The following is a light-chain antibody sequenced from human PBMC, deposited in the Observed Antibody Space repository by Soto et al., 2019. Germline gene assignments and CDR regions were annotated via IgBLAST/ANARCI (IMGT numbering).Light chain of an antibody. J-gene: IGLJ2*01. Sequence: QSVLTQPPSVSGSPGQSVTNSCTGTSSDVGSYNRVSWYQQPPGTAPKLMIYEVSNRPSGVPDRFSGSKSGNTASLTISGLQAEDEADYYCSSYTSSSTLFGGGTKLTVL. V-gene: IGLV2-18*02. CDR2: EVS. CDR3: SSYTSSSTL. CDR1: SSDVGSYNR.